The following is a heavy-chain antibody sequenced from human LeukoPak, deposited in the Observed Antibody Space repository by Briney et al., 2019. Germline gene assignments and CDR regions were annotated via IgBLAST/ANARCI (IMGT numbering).Heavy chain of an antibody. CDR2: ISSSSSYI. J-gene: IGHJ4*02. CDR1: GFTFSSYS. CDR3: AKDGETTVIPAFFDY. Sequence: GGSLRLSCAASGFTFSSYSMDWVSQVPGKGLEWVSSISSSSSYIYYADSVKGRFTISRDNAKNSLYLQMNSLRAEDTAVYYCAKDGETTVIPAFFDYWGQGTLVTVYS. V-gene: IGHV3-21*01. D-gene: IGHD4-17*01.